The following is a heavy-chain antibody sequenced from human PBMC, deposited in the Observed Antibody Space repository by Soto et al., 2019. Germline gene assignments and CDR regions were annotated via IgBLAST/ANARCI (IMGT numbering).Heavy chain of an antibody. CDR1: GGSISSGGYY. D-gene: IGHD3-16*02. J-gene: IGHJ4*02. V-gene: IGHV4-31*03. CDR2: IYYSGST. Sequence: PSETLSLTCTVSGGSISSGGYYWSWIRQHPGKGLEWIGYIYYSGSTYYNPSLKSRVTISVDTSKNQFSLKLSSVTAADTAVYYCARARGDYIWGSYRPYYFDYWGQGTLVTAPQ. CDR3: ARARGDYIWGSYRPYYFDY.